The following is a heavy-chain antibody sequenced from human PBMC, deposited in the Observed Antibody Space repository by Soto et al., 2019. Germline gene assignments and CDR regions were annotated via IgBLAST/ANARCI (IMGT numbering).Heavy chain of an antibody. CDR3: ARDLLQILRYFDHAPGVFDP. CDR2: ISSSSSYI. Sequence: PGGSLRLSCAASGFSFSSYSMNWVRQAPGKGLEWVSSISSSSSYIYYADSVKGRFTISRDNAKNSLYLQMNSLRAEDTAVYYCARDLLQILRYFDHAPGVFDPWGKGTLVTVSS. V-gene: IGHV3-21*01. J-gene: IGHJ5*02. D-gene: IGHD3-9*01. CDR1: GFSFSSYS.